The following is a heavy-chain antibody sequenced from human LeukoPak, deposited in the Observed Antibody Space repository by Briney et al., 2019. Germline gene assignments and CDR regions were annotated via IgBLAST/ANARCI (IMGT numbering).Heavy chain of an antibody. CDR2: IYHSGST. Sequence: PSETLSLTCAVSGGSISSSNWWSWVRPPPGKGLEWIGEIYHSGSTNYNPSLKSRVTISVDKSKNQFSLKLSSVTAADTAVYYCASRYCSSTSCDDYWGQGTLVTVSS. CDR1: GGSISSSNW. J-gene: IGHJ4*02. V-gene: IGHV4-4*02. D-gene: IGHD2-2*01. CDR3: ASRYCSSTSCDDY.